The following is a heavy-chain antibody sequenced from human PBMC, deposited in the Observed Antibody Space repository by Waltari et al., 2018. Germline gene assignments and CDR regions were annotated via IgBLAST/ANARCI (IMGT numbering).Heavy chain of an antibody. CDR3: ARELLVVTSPYYGLDV. Sequence: QVHLMQSGAEVKKPGASVKVSCKTSGYTFTGYYMHWVRQAPGQGLEWMGWVKPNRGDTNYAQKFQGRVTMTRDTSISTAYMELSRLRSDDAAVYFCARELLVVTSPYYGLDVWGQGTTVTVSS. CDR2: VKPNRGDT. J-gene: IGHJ6*02. V-gene: IGHV1-2*02. D-gene: IGHD2-15*01. CDR1: GYTFTGYY.